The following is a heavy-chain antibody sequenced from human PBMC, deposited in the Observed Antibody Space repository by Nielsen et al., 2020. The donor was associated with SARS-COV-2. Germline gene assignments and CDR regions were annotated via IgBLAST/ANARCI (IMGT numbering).Heavy chain of an antibody. D-gene: IGHD2-15*01. J-gene: IGHJ5*02. CDR2: IYYSGST. V-gene: IGHV4-39*01. CDR1: GGSISSYH. CDR3: ARGIVVVVAASDWFDP. Sequence: SETLSLTCTVSGGSISSYHWGWIRQPPGKGLEWIGSIYYSGSTYYNPSLKSRVTISVDTSKNQFSLKLSSVTAADTAVYYCARGIVVVVAASDWFDPWGQGTLVTVSS.